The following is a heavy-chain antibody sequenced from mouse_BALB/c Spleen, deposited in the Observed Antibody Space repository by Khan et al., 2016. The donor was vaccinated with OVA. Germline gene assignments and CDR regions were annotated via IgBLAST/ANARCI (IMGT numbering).Heavy chain of an antibody. J-gene: IGHJ3*01. CDR1: AYSFTGYY. D-gene: IGHD1-1*01. CDR3: GRISIITVEGFAY. V-gene: IGHV1-18*01. CDR2: VNPNNGGT. Sequence: EVQLQESGPDLVKPGASVKISCKTSAYSFTGYYIHWVKQSQGKSLEWIGRVNPNNGGTTYNQKFKGKAILTVEKSSSTAYMELRSLTSEDSAVYYCGRISIITVEGFAYWGQGTLVTVSA.